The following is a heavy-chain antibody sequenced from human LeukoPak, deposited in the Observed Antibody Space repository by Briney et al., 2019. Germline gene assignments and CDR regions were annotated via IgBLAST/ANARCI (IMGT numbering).Heavy chain of an antibody. CDR2: ISSSSSYI. J-gene: IGHJ4*02. V-gene: IGHV3-21*01. D-gene: IGHD3-10*01. Sequence: PGGSLRLSCAASGFTFSSYSMNWVRQAPGKGLEWVSSISSSSSYIYYADSVKGRFTISRDNAKNSLYLQMNSLRAEDTAVYYCARGFQYYYGSGSYWGQGALATVSS. CDR1: GFTFSSYS. CDR3: ARGFQYYYGSGSY.